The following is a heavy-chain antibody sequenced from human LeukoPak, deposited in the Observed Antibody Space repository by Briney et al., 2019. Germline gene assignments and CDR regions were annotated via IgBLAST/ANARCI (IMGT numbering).Heavy chain of an antibody. CDR2: IYTSGST. J-gene: IGHJ4*02. Sequence: SPSETLSLTCTVSGGSISSYYWSWIRQPPGKGLEWIGYIYTSGSTNYNPSLKSRVTISVDTSKNQFSPKLSSVTAADTAVYYCARLRGLRLGELSLLSYFDYWGQGTLVTVSS. D-gene: IGHD3-16*02. CDR1: GGSISSYY. V-gene: IGHV4-4*09. CDR3: ARLRGLRLGELSLLSYFDY.